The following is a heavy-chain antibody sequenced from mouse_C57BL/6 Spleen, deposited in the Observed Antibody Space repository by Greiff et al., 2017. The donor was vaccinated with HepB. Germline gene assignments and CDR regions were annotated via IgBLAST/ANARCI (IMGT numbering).Heavy chain of an antibody. D-gene: IGHD3-2*02. CDR1: GYTFTSYW. CDR3: ARSGGQLRLKFAY. V-gene: IGHV1-64*01. J-gene: IGHJ3*01. Sequence: QVQLQQPGAELVKPGASVKLSCKASGYTFTSYWMHWVKQRPGQGLEWIGMIHPNSGSTNYNEKFKSKATRTVDKYSSTAYMQLRRLTTEDSAVYYGARSGGQLRLKFAYWGQGTLVTVSA. CDR2: IHPNSGST.